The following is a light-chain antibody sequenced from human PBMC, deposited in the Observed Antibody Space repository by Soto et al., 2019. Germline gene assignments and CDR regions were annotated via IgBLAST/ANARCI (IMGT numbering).Light chain of an antibody. CDR3: QTWGTGVHVV. CDR1: SGLSSYA. V-gene: IGLV4-69*01. J-gene: IGLJ2*01. CDR2: LNSDGSH. Sequence: QLVLTQSPSASASLGASVKLTCTLSSGLSSYAIAWHQQQPEKGPRYLMKLNSDGSHSKGDGIPDHFSGSSSGAERYLTISSLQSEDEADYYCQTWGTGVHVVFGGGTKLTVL.